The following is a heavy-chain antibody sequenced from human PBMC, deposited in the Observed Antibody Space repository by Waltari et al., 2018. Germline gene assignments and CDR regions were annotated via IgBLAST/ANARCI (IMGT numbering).Heavy chain of an antibody. V-gene: IGHV3-23*01. J-gene: IGHJ6*02. Sequence: EVQLLESGGGLVQPGGSLRLSCAASGFPFSSYAMSWVRQAPGKGLEWVSAISGSGGSTYYADSVKGRFTISRDNSKNTLYLQMNSLRAEDTAVYYCAKDHDSSGYFYGMDVWCQGTTVTVSS. CDR3: AKDHDSSGYFYGMDV. D-gene: IGHD3-22*01. CDR1: GFPFSSYA. CDR2: ISGSGGST.